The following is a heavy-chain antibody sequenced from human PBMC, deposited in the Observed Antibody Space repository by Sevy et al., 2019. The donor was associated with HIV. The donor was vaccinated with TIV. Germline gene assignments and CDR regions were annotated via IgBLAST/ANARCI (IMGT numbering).Heavy chain of an antibody. J-gene: IGHJ4*02. CDR3: ARYDFWSGFHDYFDS. CDR1: GFTFSSYW. V-gene: IGHV3-7*03. D-gene: IGHD3-3*01. Sequence: GGSLRLSCAASGFTFSSYWMSWVRQAPGKGLEWVANIKQDGGEKYYVDSVKGRFTISRDNAKNSLYLQMDSLRAEDTALYYCARYDFWSGFHDYFDSWGQGTLVTVSS. CDR2: IKQDGGEK.